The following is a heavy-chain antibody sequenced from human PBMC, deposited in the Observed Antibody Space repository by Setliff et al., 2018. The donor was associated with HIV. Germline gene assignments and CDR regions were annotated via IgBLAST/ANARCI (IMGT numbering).Heavy chain of an antibody. CDR1: GGSISSGGYS. CDR3: ARTYYDSSGYYYYMDV. V-gene: IGHV4-30-2*01. Sequence: KTSETLSLTCAVSGGSISSGGYSWSWIRQPPGKGLEWIGYIYHSGSTYYNPSLKSRVTISVDRSKNQFSLKLSSVTAADTAVYYCARTYYDSSGYYYYMDVWGKGTTVTVSS. CDR2: IYHSGST. J-gene: IGHJ6*03. D-gene: IGHD3-22*01.